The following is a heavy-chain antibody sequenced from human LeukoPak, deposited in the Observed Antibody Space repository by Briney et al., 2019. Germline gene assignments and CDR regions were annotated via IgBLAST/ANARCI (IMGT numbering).Heavy chain of an antibody. CDR2: INHSGST. D-gene: IGHD3-10*01. CDR1: GGSFSGYY. J-gene: IGHJ4*02. CDR3: ARGPSFALWFGELSNKRYFDY. V-gene: IGHV4-34*01. Sequence: SETLSLTCAVYGGSFSGYYWSWIRQPPGKGLEWIGEINHSGSTNYNPSPKSRVTISVDTSKNQFSLKLSSVTAADTAVYYCARGPSFALWFGELSNKRYFDYWGQGTQVTVSS.